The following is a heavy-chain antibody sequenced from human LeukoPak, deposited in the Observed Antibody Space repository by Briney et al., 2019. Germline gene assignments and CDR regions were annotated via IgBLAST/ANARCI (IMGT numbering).Heavy chain of an antibody. V-gene: IGHV1-2*02. D-gene: IGHD2-2*01. J-gene: IGHJ1*01. CDR2: INPNSGGT. CDR1: GYTFTDYY. CDR3: ARSVAEITSSCSACAEYFHH. Sequence: ASVKVSCKPSGYTFTDYYLHWVRQAPGQGLEWMEWINPNSGGTKCAERFQGRVTMTRDTSITTAYMELSGLRSDDTAVYYCARSVAEITSSCSACAEYFHHWGQGTLIIVSS.